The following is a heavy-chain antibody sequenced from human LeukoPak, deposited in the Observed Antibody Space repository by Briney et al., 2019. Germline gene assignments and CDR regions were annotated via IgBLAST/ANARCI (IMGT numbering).Heavy chain of an antibody. Sequence: TLSLTCTVSGGSISSGGYSWSWIRQHPGKGLEWSGYIYYSGSTYYNPSLKSRVTISVDTSKNQFSLKLSSVSAADSSVYYCARGFDTSGPSWYYFDYWGQGTLVTASS. J-gene: IGHJ4*02. V-gene: IGHV4-31*03. CDR2: IYYSGST. D-gene: IGHD3-22*01. CDR1: GGSISSGGYS. CDR3: ARGFDTSGPSWYYFDY.